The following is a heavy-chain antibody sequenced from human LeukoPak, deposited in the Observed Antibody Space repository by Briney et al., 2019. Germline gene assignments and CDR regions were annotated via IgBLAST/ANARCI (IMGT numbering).Heavy chain of an antibody. V-gene: IGHV4-39*01. J-gene: IGHJ4*02. CDR2: IYYSGST. Sequence: PSETLSLTCTVSGGSISSSSYYWGWIRQPPGKGLEWIGSIYYSGSTYYNPSLKSRFTISVDTSKTQFSLKLSSVTAAGTAVYYCARQGYSYGYYFDYWGQGTLVTVSS. CDR1: GGSISSSSYY. CDR3: ARQGYSYGYYFDY. D-gene: IGHD5-18*01.